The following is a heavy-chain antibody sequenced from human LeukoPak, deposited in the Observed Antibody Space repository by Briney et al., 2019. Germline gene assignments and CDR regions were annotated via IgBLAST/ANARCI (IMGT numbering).Heavy chain of an antibody. J-gene: IGHJ4*02. D-gene: IGHD3-10*01. Sequence: SQTLSITCAVSGGSISSGGYSWSWIRQPPGKGLEWIGYIYHSGSTYYNPSLKSRVTISVDRSKNQFSLKLSSVTAADTAVYYCARGLLWFGEFTYYFDYWGQGTLVTVSS. CDR3: ARGLLWFGEFTYYFDY. V-gene: IGHV4-30-2*01. CDR1: GGSISSGGYS. CDR2: IYHSGST.